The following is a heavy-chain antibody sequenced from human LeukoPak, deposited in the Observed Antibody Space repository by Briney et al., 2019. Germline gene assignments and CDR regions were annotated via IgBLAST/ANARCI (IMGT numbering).Heavy chain of an antibody. CDR2: IYYSGST. D-gene: IGHD3-10*01. CDR3: ARDRGHYYGSGFDP. J-gene: IGHJ5*02. CDR1: GGSISSYY. Sequence: SETLSLTCTVSGGSISSYYWSWIRQPPGKGLEWIGYIYYSGSTNYNPSLKSRVTMSVDTSKNQFSLKLSSVTAADTAVYYCARDRGHYYGSGFDPWGQGTLVTVSS. V-gene: IGHV4-59*12.